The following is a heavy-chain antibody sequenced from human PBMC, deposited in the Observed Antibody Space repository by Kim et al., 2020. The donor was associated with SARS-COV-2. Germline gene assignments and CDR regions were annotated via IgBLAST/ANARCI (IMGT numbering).Heavy chain of an antibody. V-gene: IGHV4-61*01. J-gene: IGHJ4*02. CDR1: GGSVSSSSYY. D-gene: IGHD1-20*01. CDR2: IYYTGTT. CDR3: ARGISYGDY. Sequence: SETLSLTCIVSGGSVSSSSYYWSWLRQPPGKGLEWIGYIYYTGTTNLNPSLKSRVTISVDTSKNQFSLKVISVTAADTAVYYCARGISYGDYWGQGTLVTVSS.